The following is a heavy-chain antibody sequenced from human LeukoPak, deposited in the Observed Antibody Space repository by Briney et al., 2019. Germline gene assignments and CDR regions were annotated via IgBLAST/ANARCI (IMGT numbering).Heavy chain of an antibody. CDR1: GYTFTDYY. Sequence: ASVKVSCKASGYTFTDYYIHWVRQAPGQGLEWMGWVNPSNGDTNYPQKFQGRVTMSRDTSISTAYMELSRLKSDDTAVFYCARCRDGYDYDYWGQRTLVTVSS. V-gene: IGHV1-2*02. J-gene: IGHJ4*02. CDR3: ARCRDGYDYDY. D-gene: IGHD5-24*01. CDR2: VNPSNGDT.